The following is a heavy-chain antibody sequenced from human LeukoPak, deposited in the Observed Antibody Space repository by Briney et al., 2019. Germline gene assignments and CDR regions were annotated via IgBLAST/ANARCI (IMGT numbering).Heavy chain of an antibody. J-gene: IGHJ4*02. Sequence: PGGSLTLSCAASGFTFSSYAMSWVRQAPGKGLEWGSAISGSGGSTYYADSVKDRLTTSRNNSTHTLYLQMNSLRAEDTAVYYCATSGSYYRFEYWGQGTLVTVSS. CDR3: ATSGSYYRFEY. CDR1: GFTFSSYA. CDR2: ISGSGGST. V-gene: IGHV3-23*01. D-gene: IGHD1-26*01.